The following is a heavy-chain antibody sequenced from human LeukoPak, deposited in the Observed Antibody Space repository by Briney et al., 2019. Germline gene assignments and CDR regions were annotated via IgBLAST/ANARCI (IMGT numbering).Heavy chain of an antibody. CDR1: GYTLTSYY. Sequence: ASVKVSCKASGYTLTSYYMHWVRQAPGQGLEWMGWINPNTGDTSFAQKFQGRVTLTRDTSISTAYMELSRLKSDDTAVYYCARLFNYYVISGYYQYYFDYWGQGTLVTVSS. CDR2: INPNTGDT. CDR3: ARLFNYYVISGYYQYYFDY. J-gene: IGHJ4*02. V-gene: IGHV1-2*02. D-gene: IGHD3-22*01.